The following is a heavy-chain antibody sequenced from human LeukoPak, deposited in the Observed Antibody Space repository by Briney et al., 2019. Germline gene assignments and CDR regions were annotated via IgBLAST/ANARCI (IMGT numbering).Heavy chain of an antibody. CDR2: IFYTGST. CDR1: GFSISSYY. CDR3: ARSAHYYYDSANGVAFDV. Sequence: SETLSLTCSVSGFSISSYYWSWVRQPPGKGLEWIGNIFYTGSTKYNPSLKSRVTISVDTSKNQISLKLSSVTAADTAMYYCARSAHYYYDSANGVAFDVWGQGTMVTVSS. J-gene: IGHJ3*01. V-gene: IGHV4-59*01. D-gene: IGHD3-22*01.